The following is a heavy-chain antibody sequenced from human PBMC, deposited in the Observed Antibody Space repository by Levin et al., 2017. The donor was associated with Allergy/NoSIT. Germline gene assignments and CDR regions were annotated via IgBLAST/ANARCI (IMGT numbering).Heavy chain of an antibody. D-gene: IGHD3-22*01. CDR3: AREEGWGYYYGMDV. CDR2: INQGGSER. Sequence: GGSLRLSCAASGFTFSSFYMSWVRQAPGKGLEWVANINQGGSERYYVDSVKGRFTISRANAKISLYLQMNSLRVEDSAVYYCAREEGWGYYYGMDVWGQGTTVTVSS. J-gene: IGHJ6*02. V-gene: IGHV3-7*01. CDR1: GFTFSSFY.